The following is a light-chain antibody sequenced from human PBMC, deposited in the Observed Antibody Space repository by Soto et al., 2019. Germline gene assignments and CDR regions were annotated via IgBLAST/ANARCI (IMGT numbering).Light chain of an antibody. V-gene: IGKV3D-20*02. CDR3: QQRSNWPPLT. CDR1: QSISRNY. Sequence: EIVLTQSPGTLSLSPGERATLSCRASQSISRNYLGWYQQNPGQAPRLLIYGASNRATGVPDRFSGSASGTDFTFTISRLEPEDFAVYYCQQRSNWPPLTFGGGTKVEIK. CDR2: GAS. J-gene: IGKJ4*01.